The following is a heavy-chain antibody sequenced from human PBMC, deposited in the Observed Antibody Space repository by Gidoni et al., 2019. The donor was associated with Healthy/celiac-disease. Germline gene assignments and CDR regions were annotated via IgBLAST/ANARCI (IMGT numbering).Heavy chain of an antibody. D-gene: IGHD6-6*01. J-gene: IGHJ6*02. CDR3: AKSLGAARPYYYYGMDV. V-gene: IGHV3-9*01. CDR2: ISWNSGSI. CDR1: GFTFDDYA. Sequence: EVQLVESGGGLVQPGRSLRLSCAASGFTFDDYAMHWVRQAPGKGLEWVSGISWNSGSIGYADSVKGRFTISRDNAKNSLYLQMNSLRAEDTALYYCAKSLGAARPYYYYGMDVWGQGTTVTVSS.